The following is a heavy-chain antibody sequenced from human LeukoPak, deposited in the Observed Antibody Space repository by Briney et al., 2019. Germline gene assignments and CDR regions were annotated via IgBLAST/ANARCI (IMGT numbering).Heavy chain of an antibody. D-gene: IGHD3-9*01. CDR1: GGSISSYY. CDR3: AREFSDYDILTGYYRNNWFDP. Sequence: PSETLSLTCTVSGGSISSYYWSWIRQPPGKGLEWIGYFYYSGSTNYNPSLKSRVTISVDTSKNQFSLKLSSVTAADTAVYYCAREFSDYDILTGYYRNNWFDPWGQGTLVTVSS. CDR2: FYYSGST. V-gene: IGHV4-59*01. J-gene: IGHJ5*02.